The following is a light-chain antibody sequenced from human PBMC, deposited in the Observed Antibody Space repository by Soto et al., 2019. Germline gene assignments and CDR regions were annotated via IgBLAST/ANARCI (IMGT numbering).Light chain of an antibody. CDR1: SSDVGGYNY. V-gene: IGLV2-14*01. Sequence: QSALPQPASVSGSPGQSITISCTGTSSDVGGYNYVSWYQQHPGKAPKLMIYDVSNRPSGVSNRFSGSKSGNTASLTISGLQAEDEADYYCSSYTSSSTYVFVTGTKLTVL. J-gene: IGLJ1*01. CDR2: DVS. CDR3: SSYTSSSTYV.